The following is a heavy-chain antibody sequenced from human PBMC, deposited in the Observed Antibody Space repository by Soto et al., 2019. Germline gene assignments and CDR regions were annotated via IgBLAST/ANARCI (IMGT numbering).Heavy chain of an antibody. CDR2: IKSKTDGGTT. D-gene: IGHD3-3*01. Sequence: PGGSLRLSCAASGSTFSNAWMNWVRQAPGKGLEWVGRIKSKTDGGTTDYAAPVKGIFTISRDDSKNTLYLQMNSLKTEDTAVYYCTTDLGLYDTVLRFLEWLPYDAFDIWGQGTMVT. J-gene: IGHJ3*02. CDR3: TTDLGLYDTVLRFLEWLPYDAFDI. V-gene: IGHV3-15*07. CDR1: GSTFSNAW.